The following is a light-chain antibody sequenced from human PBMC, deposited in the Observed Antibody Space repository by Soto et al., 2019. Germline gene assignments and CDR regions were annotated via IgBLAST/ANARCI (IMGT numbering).Light chain of an antibody. CDR2: EVS. J-gene: IGLJ1*01. Sequence: QSVLTQPPSMSAAPGQMVAISCSGTSSNIGDNSVSWYQQHPGKAPKLMIYEVSNRPSGVSNRFSGSKSGNTASLTISGLQAEDEADYYCSSYTSSSTLCVFGTGTKLTVL. CDR1: SSNIGDNS. CDR3: SSYTSSSTLCV. V-gene: IGLV2-14*01.